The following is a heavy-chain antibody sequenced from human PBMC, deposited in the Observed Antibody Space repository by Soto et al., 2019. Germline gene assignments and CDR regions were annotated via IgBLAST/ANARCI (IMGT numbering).Heavy chain of an antibody. Sequence: TGGSLRLSCAASGFTFSSYAMSWVRQAPGKGLEWVSAISGSGGSTYYADSVKGRFTISRDNSKNTLYLQMNSLRAEDTAVYYCAKDLDCSGGSCEHDAFDIWGQGTMVTVSS. V-gene: IGHV3-23*01. J-gene: IGHJ3*02. CDR1: GFTFSSYA. D-gene: IGHD2-15*01. CDR3: AKDLDCSGGSCEHDAFDI. CDR2: ISGSGGST.